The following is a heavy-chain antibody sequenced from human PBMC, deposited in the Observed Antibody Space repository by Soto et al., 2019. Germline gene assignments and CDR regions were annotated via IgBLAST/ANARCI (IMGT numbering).Heavy chain of an antibody. J-gene: IGHJ4*02. CDR3: ARETPESADDY. CDR2: INTANGNT. CDR1: GYTFISYE. Sequence: QVQLVQSGAEVKKPEASVKVSCKASGYTFISYEIQWVRQAPGQRLEWVGWINTANGNTAYAENFLGRATITSDTAASTVYMELRSLTSDDTAVYYCARETPESADDYWGQGTLVTVSS. D-gene: IGHD2-2*01. V-gene: IGHV1-3*04.